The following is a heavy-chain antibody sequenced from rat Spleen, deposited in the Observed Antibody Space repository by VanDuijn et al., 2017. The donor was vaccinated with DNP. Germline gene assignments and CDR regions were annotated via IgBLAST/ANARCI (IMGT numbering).Heavy chain of an antibody. CDR2: ISTDGGRT. V-gene: IGHV5-58*01. CDR1: GFTFSRYW. J-gene: IGHJ4*01. CDR3: TRDNYSSYMPYYYAMDA. Sequence: EVQLVEIGGGLVQPGRSLKLSCVASGFTFSRYWMYWIRQAPGKGLEWVASISTDGGRTYYLDSVKGRFTFSRDNTLNTIYLQMNSLRSEDTATYYCTRDNYSSYMPYYYAMDAWGQGTSVTVSS. D-gene: IGHD1-2*01.